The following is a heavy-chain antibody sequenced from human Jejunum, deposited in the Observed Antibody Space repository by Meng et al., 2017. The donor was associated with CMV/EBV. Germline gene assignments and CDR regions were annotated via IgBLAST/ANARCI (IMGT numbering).Heavy chain of an antibody. Sequence: RRVESGGGLVKPGGSLILSCAASTFPFSDYYMSWIRQAPGKGLEWVSYISSRSTFTNFADSVKGRFTISRDNAKNSLYLQMNSLRADDTAIYYCARVRDLVHWSFDLWGRGTLVTVSS. V-gene: IGHV3-11*05. CDR2: ISSRSTFT. CDR1: TFPFSDYY. CDR3: ARVRDLVHWSFDL. J-gene: IGHJ2*01.